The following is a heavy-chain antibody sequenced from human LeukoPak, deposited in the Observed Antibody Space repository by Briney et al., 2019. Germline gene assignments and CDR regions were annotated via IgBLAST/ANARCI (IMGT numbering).Heavy chain of an antibody. CDR2: MNPNSGDT. V-gene: IGHV1-8*01. J-gene: IGHJ4*02. Sequence: ASVKVPCKASGYTFTSYDINWVRQATGQGLEWMGWMNPNSGDTGYAQKFQGRVTMTRNTSISTAYMELSSLRSEDTAVYYCARGKDIAAAGVDYWGQGTLVTVSS. D-gene: IGHD6-13*01. CDR1: GYTFTSYD. CDR3: ARGKDIAAAGVDY.